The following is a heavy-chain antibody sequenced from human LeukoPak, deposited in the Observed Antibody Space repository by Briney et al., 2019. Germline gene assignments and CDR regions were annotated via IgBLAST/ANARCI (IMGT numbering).Heavy chain of an antibody. CDR3: VRSRGTFFPHDY. CDR2: ISGSGRTM. J-gene: IGHJ4*02. V-gene: IGHV3-48*03. Sequence: PGGSLRLSCAASGFTFSSYEMNWVRQAPGKGLEWVSYISGSGRTMSYADSVKGRFTISRDNSKNTVYLQMNSLRVEDTALYYCVRSRGTFFPHDYWGQGTLVTVSS. CDR1: GFTFSSYE. D-gene: IGHD3-10*01.